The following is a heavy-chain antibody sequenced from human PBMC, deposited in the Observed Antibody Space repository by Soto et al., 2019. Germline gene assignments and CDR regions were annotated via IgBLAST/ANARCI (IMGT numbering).Heavy chain of an antibody. D-gene: IGHD3-3*01. CDR1: GFTFSDYY. J-gene: IGHJ4*02. CDR3: ARDHYDFWSGYWLGY. Sequence: GGSLRLSCAASGFTFSDYYMSWIRQAPGKGLEWVSYISSSGSTIYYADSVKGRFTISRDNAKNSLYLQMNSLRAEDTAVYYCARDHYDFWSGYWLGYWGQGTLVTVSS. V-gene: IGHV3-11*01. CDR2: ISSSGSTI.